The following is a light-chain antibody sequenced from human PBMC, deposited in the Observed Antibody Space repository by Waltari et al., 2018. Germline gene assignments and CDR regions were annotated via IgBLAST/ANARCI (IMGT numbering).Light chain of an antibody. V-gene: IGKV3-15*01. CDR2: GAS. Sequence: EIVMTQSPATLSVFPGERATLSCRASQHIRSNLAWYQHKPGQAPRLLIYGASTRATGIPARFSGSGSGTEFTLTISSLQSEDFAVYFCQQYDNWLGTFGQGTKVEIK. CDR3: QQYDNWLGT. J-gene: IGKJ1*01. CDR1: QHIRSN.